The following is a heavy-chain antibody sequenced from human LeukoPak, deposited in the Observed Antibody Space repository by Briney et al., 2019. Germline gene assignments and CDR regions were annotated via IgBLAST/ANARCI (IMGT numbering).Heavy chain of an antibody. V-gene: IGHV3-23*01. J-gene: IGHJ4*02. CDR3: AKGWGPPSIAVAGTGFDY. D-gene: IGHD6-19*01. CDR2: FSGSGGST. CDR1: GFTFSSYA. Sequence: PGGSLSLSCAASGFTFSSYAMSWVRQAPGKGLEWVSAFSGSGGSTYYADSVKGRFTIARDNSKNPLYLQMNSLRAEDTAVYYCAKGWGPPSIAVAGTGFDYWGQGTLVTVSS.